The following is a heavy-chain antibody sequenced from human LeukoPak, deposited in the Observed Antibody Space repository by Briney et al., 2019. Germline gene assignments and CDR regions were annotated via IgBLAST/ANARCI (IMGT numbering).Heavy chain of an antibody. CDR1: GFTFSSYA. CDR3: ARARPVSGPIDY. V-gene: IGHV3-30-3*01. D-gene: IGHD5/OR15-5a*01. Sequence: GRSLRLSCAASGFTFSSYAMHWVRQAPGKGLEWVAVISYDGSNKYYADSVKGRFTISRDNSQNTLYLQMNSLRAEDTAVYDCARARPVSGPIDYWGQGTLVTVSS. J-gene: IGHJ4*02. CDR2: ISYDGSNK.